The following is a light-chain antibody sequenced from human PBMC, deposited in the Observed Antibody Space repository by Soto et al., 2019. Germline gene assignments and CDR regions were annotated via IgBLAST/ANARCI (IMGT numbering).Light chain of an antibody. CDR1: RDISNA. CDR2: KAS. Sequence: RPPCPAPASPYLEPQTTITCRASRDISNALAWYQQKAGKAPNLLIYKASRLESGVPSRFSGSGSETEFTLTISGLQPGDSATYYCQQSDSHSPTSGQGTKVDIK. CDR3: QQSDSHSPT. J-gene: IGKJ1*01. V-gene: IGKV1-5*03.